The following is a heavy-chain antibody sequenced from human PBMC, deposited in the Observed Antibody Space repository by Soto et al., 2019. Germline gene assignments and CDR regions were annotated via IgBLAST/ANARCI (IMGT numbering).Heavy chain of an antibody. CDR3: AREGYSSGWYLDYYYYGMDV. V-gene: IGHV6-1*01. CDR2: TYYRSKWYN. D-gene: IGHD6-19*01. J-gene: IGHJ6*02. Sequence: QSQTLSLTCAISGDSVSSNSAAWNWIRQSPSRGLEWLGRTYYRSKWYNDYAVSVKSRITINPDTSKNQFSLQLNSVTPEATAVYYCAREGYSSGWYLDYYYYGMDVWGQGTTVTVSS. CDR1: GDSVSSNSAA.